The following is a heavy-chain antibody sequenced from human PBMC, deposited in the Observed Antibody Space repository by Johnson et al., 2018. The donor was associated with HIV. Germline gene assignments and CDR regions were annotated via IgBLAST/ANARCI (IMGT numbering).Heavy chain of an antibody. V-gene: IGHV3-13*01. Sequence: EVQLVESGGGLVQPGGSLRLSCAASGFTFSSYDMHWVRQATGKGLEWVSALGTAGDTYYPGSVKGRFTISRDNSKNTLYLQMKSLRAEDTALYYCASHRSIAADDAFDIWGQGTMVTVSS. J-gene: IGHJ3*02. CDR2: LGTAGDT. CDR1: GFTFSSYD. CDR3: ASHRSIAADDAFDI. D-gene: IGHD6-13*01.